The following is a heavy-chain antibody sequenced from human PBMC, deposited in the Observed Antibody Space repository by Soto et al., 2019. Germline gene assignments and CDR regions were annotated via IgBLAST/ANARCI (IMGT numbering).Heavy chain of an antibody. D-gene: IGHD3-16*01. CDR3: ASRGGGTKAHV. V-gene: IGHV4-34*01. CDR2: INHSEST. Sequence: QVQLQQWGAGLLKPSETLSLTCAVYGGSFSGYYWSWIRQPPGKGLGWIGEINHSESTNYNPSPKRRVTISEDTSKNQFSLELGPVTAADTAVYYCASRGGGTKAHVWGQGTTVTVSS. J-gene: IGHJ6*02. CDR1: GGSFSGYY.